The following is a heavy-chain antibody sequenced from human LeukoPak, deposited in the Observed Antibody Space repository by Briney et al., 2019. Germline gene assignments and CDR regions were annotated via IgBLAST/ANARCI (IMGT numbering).Heavy chain of an antibody. J-gene: IGHJ6*03. V-gene: IGHV3-7*01. Sequence: AGGSLRLSCAASGFTYSNYWMTWVRQAPGKGLEWVANIKQDGSEKYYMDSVKGRFTISRDKSQNTLYLQMNSLKPEDTAVYYCAKDHSSSPNYMDVWGKGTTVTVSS. CDR2: IKQDGSEK. CDR1: GFTYSNYW. CDR3: AKDHSSSPNYMDV. D-gene: IGHD6-13*01.